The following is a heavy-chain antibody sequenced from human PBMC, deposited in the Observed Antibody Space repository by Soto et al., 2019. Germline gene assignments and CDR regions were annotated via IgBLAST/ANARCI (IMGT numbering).Heavy chain of an antibody. Sequence: GASVKVSCKASGGTVSSYAISWVRQAPGQGLEWMGGIIPIFGTANYAQKFQGRVTITADESTSTAYMELSSLRSEDTAAYYCARVVPNYDFWSGYFRPTYYYYGMDVWGQGTTVTVSS. V-gene: IGHV1-69*13. CDR1: GGTVSSYA. D-gene: IGHD3-3*01. CDR3: ARVVPNYDFWSGYFRPTYYYYGMDV. CDR2: IIPIFGTA. J-gene: IGHJ6*02.